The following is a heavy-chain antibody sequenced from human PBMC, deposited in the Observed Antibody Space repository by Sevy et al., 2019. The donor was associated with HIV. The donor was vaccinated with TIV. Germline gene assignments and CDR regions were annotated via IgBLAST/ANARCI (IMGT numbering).Heavy chain of an antibody. CDR1: GFTFSTYA. V-gene: IGHV3-30*14. CDR2: ISYDGSNK. Sequence: GGSLRLSCAASGFTFSTYAIHWVRQAPGKGLEWVAVISYDGSNKYYADSVKGRFTISRDNAENSVFLQMNSLRVEDTAVYYCVRALLKADSLWGQGTLVTVSS. CDR3: VRALLKADSL. J-gene: IGHJ4*02. D-gene: IGHD1-26*01.